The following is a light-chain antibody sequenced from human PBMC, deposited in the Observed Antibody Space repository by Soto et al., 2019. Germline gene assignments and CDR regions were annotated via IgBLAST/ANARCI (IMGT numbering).Light chain of an antibody. CDR2: DVT. CDR3: CSFAGL. J-gene: IGLJ2*01. CDR1: SFNIGNNY. V-gene: IGLV1-51*01. Sequence: QSVLTQPPSVSAAPGQKVTISCSGSSFNIGNNYVSWFQQLPGTAPKLLIYDVTKRPSGVPDRFSGSKSGNTASLTISGLQAEDEADYYCCSFAGLFGGGTKLTVL.